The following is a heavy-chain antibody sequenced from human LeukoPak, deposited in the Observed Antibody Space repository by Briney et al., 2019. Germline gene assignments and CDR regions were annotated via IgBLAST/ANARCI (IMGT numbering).Heavy chain of an antibody. J-gene: IGHJ4*02. CDR3: AKGLGDYDDFRLGY. CDR2: IPSDGSDN. D-gene: IGHD4-17*01. CDR1: VFTFSTYG. V-gene: IGHV3-30*02. Sequence: PGGSLRLSCAASVFTFSTYGFHWVRQAPGKGLEWVAFIPSDGSDNYYANSVKGRFTISRDNSKNTLYLQMNSLRSADTAVYYCAKGLGDYDDFRLGYWGQGTLVTVSS.